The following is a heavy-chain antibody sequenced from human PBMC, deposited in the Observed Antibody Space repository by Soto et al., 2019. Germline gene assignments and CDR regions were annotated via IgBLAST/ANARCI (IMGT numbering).Heavy chain of an antibody. J-gene: IGHJ6*02. V-gene: IGHV1-3*01. CDR2: INAGNGNT. D-gene: IGHD3-3*01. CDR3: ARDKDFGAYYYYYGMGV. CDR1: GYTFTSYA. Sequence: ASVKVSCKASGYTFTSYAMHWVRQAPGQRLEWMGWINAGNGNTKYSQKFQGRVTITRDTSASTAYMELSSLRSEDTAVYYCARDKDFGAYYYYYGMGVWGQGTTVTVSS.